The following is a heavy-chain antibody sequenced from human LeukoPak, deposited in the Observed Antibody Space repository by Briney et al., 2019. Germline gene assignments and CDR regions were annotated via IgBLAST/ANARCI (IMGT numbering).Heavy chain of an antibody. CDR3: ARDWTNYYDSSGYYPRGAFDI. CDR1: GYTFTSYD. Sequence: SVKVSCKASGYTFTSYDINWVRQAPGQGLEWMGGIIPIFGTANYAQKFQGRVTITADESTSTAYMELSSLRSEDTAVYYCARDWTNYYDSSGYYPRGAFDIWGQGTMVTVSS. CDR2: IIPIFGTA. D-gene: IGHD3-22*01. J-gene: IGHJ3*02. V-gene: IGHV1-69*13.